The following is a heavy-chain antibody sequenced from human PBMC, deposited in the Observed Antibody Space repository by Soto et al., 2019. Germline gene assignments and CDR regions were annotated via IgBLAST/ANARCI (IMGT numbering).Heavy chain of an antibody. CDR3: AREEGGGYDHRWFDP. D-gene: IGHD5-12*01. Sequence: QVQLQESGPGLVKPSQTLSLTCTVSGGSISSGGYYWSWIRQHQGHGLEWIVYSYYSGSTYYNASLRSRVTLSVDTSKYQFSLKLSSVTAADTAVYYCAREEGGGYDHRWFDPWGQGTLVTVSS. J-gene: IGHJ5*02. CDR1: GGSISSGGYY. CDR2: SYYSGST. V-gene: IGHV4-31*03.